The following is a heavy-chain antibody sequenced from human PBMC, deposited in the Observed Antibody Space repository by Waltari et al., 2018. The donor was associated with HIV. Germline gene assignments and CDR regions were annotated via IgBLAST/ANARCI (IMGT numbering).Heavy chain of an antibody. D-gene: IGHD3-3*01. CDR1: RSMFSNYC. CDR2: VNGDASST. J-gene: IGHJ4*02. V-gene: IGHV3-74*01. Sequence: EVELVECEGGLVPPGGSLRLASDASRSMFSNYCVYWVRQVPGKGAVWVSRVNGDASSTDYADSVRGRFTISRDNAKNTVFLQMDSLRAEDTAVYYCTRAVFWSTFFSDNFFDYWGQGTPLSVSS. CDR3: TRAVFWSTFFSDNFFDY.